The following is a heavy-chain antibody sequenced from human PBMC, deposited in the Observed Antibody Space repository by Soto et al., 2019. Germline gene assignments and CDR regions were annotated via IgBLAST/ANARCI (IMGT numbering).Heavy chain of an antibody. J-gene: IGHJ6*02. CDR3: ARDPGSSGWYWTQGHYFYGVDA. V-gene: IGHV3-33*01. CDR2: IWYDGSNE. CDR1: GFTFSSYG. D-gene: IGHD6-19*01. Sequence: GSLRLSCVASGFTFSSYGMHWVHQAPGKGLEWVAVIWYDGSNENYADSVKGRFSISRDNFKKTLYLQINSLRVEDTAVYYCARDPGSSGWYWTQGHYFYGVDAWGQGTTVTVSS.